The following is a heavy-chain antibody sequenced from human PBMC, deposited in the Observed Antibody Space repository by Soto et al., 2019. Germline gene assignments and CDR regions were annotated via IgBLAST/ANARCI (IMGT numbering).Heavy chain of an antibody. Sequence: SETLSLTCTVSGGSISSYYWSWIRQPPGKGLEWIGYIYDSGSTNYKPPLKSRVTISVDTSKKQFSLKLTSVTAADTAVYYCARDKITGLFDYWGQGTLVTVSS. J-gene: IGHJ4*02. D-gene: IGHD2-8*02. V-gene: IGHV4-59*12. CDR1: GGSISSYY. CDR2: IYDSGST. CDR3: ARDKITGLFDY.